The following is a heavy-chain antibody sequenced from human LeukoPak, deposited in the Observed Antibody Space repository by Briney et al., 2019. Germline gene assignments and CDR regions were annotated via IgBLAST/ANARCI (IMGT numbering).Heavy chain of an antibody. CDR2: IYYSGST. D-gene: IGHD1-26*01. CDR3: ASSYSNYYYYYMDV. Sequence: SETLSLTCTVSGGSISSYYWSWIRQPPGKGLEWIGYIYYSGSTNYNPSLKSRVTISVDTSKNQFSLKLSSVTAADTAVYCCASSYSNYYYYYMDVWDKGTTVTVSS. CDR1: GGSISSYY. V-gene: IGHV4-59*01. J-gene: IGHJ6*03.